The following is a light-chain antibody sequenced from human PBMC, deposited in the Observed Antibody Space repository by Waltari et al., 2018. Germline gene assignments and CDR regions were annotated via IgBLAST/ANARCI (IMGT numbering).Light chain of an antibody. J-gene: IGKJ1*01. CDR2: VAS. CDR1: QGVRIN. Sequence: DIQMTQSPSSLSASVGDRVTITCRASQGVRINLGWYQQKPGKAPKRLVYVASSLQSGVPSRFSDSGSGTEFTLTISSLQPEDFATYYCLQHNSYPWTFGQGTKVEIK. V-gene: IGKV1-17*01. CDR3: LQHNSYPWT.